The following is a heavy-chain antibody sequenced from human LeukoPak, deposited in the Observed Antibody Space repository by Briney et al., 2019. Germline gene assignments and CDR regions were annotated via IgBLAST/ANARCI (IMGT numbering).Heavy chain of an antibody. D-gene: IGHD6-19*01. V-gene: IGHV4-39*07. CDR1: GGSISSSSYY. CDR3: AREEAGTLNFDH. CDR2: IYYSGST. J-gene: IGHJ4*02. Sequence: PSETLSLTCTVSGGSISSSSYYWGWIRQPPGKGLEWIGSIYYSGSTYYNRSLKSRVTISVDTSKNQFSLKLSSVTAADTAVYYCAREEAGTLNFDHWGQGTLVTVSS.